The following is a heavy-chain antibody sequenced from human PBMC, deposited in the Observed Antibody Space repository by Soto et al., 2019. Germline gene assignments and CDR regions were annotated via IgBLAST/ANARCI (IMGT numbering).Heavy chain of an antibody. J-gene: IGHJ5*02. Sequence: PSETLSLTCTVSGGSISSSSYYWGWIRQPPGKGLEWIGYIYYSGSTNYNPSLKSRVTISVDTSKNQFSLKLSSVTAADTAVYYCARLEWYYDILTGNPQLVFDPWGQGTLVTVSS. CDR1: GGSISSSSYY. D-gene: IGHD3-9*01. CDR2: IYYSGST. CDR3: ARLEWYYDILTGNPQLVFDP. V-gene: IGHV4-61*05.